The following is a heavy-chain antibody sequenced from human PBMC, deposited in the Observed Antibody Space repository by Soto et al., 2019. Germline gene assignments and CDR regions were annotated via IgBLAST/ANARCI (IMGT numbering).Heavy chain of an antibody. D-gene: IGHD3-22*01. CDR3: ARLADYYDSSGYSWKYYFDH. J-gene: IGHJ4*02. V-gene: IGHV4-59*11. CDR1: GGSISRHY. Sequence: SETLSLTCTVSGGSISRHYWSWIRQPPGKGLEWIGDFFNSGSTNYNPSLKSRVTLSIDTSKNRFSLKLASVTAADTAMYYCARLADYYDSSGYSWKYYFDHWGQGALVTVSS. CDR2: FFNSGST.